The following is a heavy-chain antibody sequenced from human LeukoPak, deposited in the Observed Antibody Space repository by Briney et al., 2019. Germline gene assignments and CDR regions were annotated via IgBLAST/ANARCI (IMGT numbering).Heavy chain of an antibody. Sequence: VASVKVSCKACGGTFRRYAIRWVRQAPGQGLEWMGGIIPIFGTANYTQKFQGRVTITTDESTSTAYMELSGLRSDDTAVYFCARGFSSGYYYYFDYWGQGTLVIDSS. J-gene: IGHJ4*02. V-gene: IGHV1-69*05. CDR2: IIPIFGTA. CDR3: ARGFSSGYYYYFDY. D-gene: IGHD3-22*01. CDR1: GGTFRRYA.